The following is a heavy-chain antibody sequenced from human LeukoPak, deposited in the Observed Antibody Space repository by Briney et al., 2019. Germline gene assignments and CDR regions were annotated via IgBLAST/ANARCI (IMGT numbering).Heavy chain of an antibody. Sequence: PGGSLRLSCAASGFTFSSYGMHWVRQAPGKGLEWVAFIRYDGSNKYYADSVKGRFTISRDNSKNTLYLQMNSLRAEDTAVYYCAKPPSTLPIAAAGTSEWGQGTLVTVSS. D-gene: IGHD6-13*01. CDR3: AKPPSTLPIAAAGTSE. CDR1: GFTFSSYG. J-gene: IGHJ4*02. CDR2: IRYDGSNK. V-gene: IGHV3-30*02.